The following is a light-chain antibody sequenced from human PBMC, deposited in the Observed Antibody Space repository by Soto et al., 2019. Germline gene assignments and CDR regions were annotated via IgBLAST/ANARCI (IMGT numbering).Light chain of an antibody. CDR1: QYLSDW. CDR3: QQYSEYPLT. Sequence: DIQMTQSPSTLSASVGDRVTITCRASQYLSDWLAWYQQKPGTAPKLLIYRASNLEDGVPSRFSGSGSGTEFTLTISSLQPGDFATYYCQQYSEYPLTFGGGTKVEIK. CDR2: RAS. V-gene: IGKV1-5*03. J-gene: IGKJ4*01.